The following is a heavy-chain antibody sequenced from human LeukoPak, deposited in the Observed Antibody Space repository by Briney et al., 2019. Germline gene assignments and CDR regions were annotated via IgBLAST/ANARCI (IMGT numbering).Heavy chain of an antibody. J-gene: IGHJ4*02. CDR1: GGSISSSSYY. CDR2: IYYSGST. D-gene: IGHD5-18*01. V-gene: IGHV4-39*01. CDR3: ARSGYSYGSDY. Sequence: SETLSLTCTVSGGSISSSSYYWGWIRQPPGKGLEWIGSIYYSGSTYYNSSLKSRVTISVDTSKNQFSLKLSSVTAADTAVYYCARSGYSYGSDYWGQGTLVTVSS.